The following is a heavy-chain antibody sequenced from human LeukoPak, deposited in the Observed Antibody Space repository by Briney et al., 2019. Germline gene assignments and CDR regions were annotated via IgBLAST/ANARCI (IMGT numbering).Heavy chain of an antibody. Sequence: ASVKVSCKVSGYTLTELSMHWVRQAPGKGLEWMGGFDPEDGETIYAQKFQDRVTMTEDTSTDTAYMELSSLRSEDTAVYYCATDVGPQDIVVVPAAGKEYYYYGMDVWGQGTTVTVSS. J-gene: IGHJ6*02. CDR3: ATDVGPQDIVVVPAAGKEYYYYGMDV. CDR2: FDPEDGET. V-gene: IGHV1-24*01. CDR1: GYTLTELS. D-gene: IGHD2-2*01.